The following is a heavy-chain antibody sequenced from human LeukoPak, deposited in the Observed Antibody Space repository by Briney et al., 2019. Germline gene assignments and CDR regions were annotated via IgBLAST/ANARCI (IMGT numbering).Heavy chain of an antibody. D-gene: IGHD3-3*01. V-gene: IGHV4-4*07. CDR3: ARDGPYYDFWSGYYPPPQNYYYGMDV. Sequence: SETLSLTCTVSGGSISSYYWSWIRQPPGKGLEWIGRIYTTGSTNYNPSLKSRVTMSVDTSKNQFSLKLSSVTAADTAVYYCARDGPYYDFWSGYYPPPQNYYYGMDVWGQGTTVTVSS. CDR2: IYTTGST. J-gene: IGHJ6*02. CDR1: GGSISSYY.